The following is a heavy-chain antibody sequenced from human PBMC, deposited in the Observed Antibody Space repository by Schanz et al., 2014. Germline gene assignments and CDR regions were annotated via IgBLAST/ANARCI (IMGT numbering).Heavy chain of an antibody. D-gene: IGHD6-19*01. J-gene: IGHJ3*01. CDR3: AKDRLEVAENDGLDL. CDR2: IRYDGSNK. CDR1: GFTFSSFG. Sequence: QVQLVESGGGVVQPGQSLRLSCAASGFTFSSFGIHWVRQAPGKGLEWVAFIRYDGSNKYYGDSVKGRFTISRDNSKRTLYLQMKSLRPDDTAVYYCAKDRLEVAENDGLDLWGQGTMVTVSS. V-gene: IGHV3-30*02.